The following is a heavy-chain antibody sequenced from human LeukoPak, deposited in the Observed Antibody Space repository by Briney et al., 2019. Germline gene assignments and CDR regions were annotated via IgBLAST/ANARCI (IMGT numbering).Heavy chain of an antibody. Sequence: PGRSLRLSCAASGFTFDDHGMHWVRQAPGKGLEWVSGIIWSSGIIGYADSVKGRFTISRDNAKNSLYLQMDSLRAEDTALYYCAKDTGRPTDAITMEDNAFDIWGQGTMVTVSS. J-gene: IGHJ3*02. CDR1: GFTFDDHG. CDR3: AKDTGRPTDAITMEDNAFDI. V-gene: IGHV3-9*01. CDR2: IIWSSGII. D-gene: IGHD3-3*01.